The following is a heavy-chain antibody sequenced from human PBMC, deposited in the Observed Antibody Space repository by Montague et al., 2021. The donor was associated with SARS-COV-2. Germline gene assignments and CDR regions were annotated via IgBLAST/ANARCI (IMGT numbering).Heavy chain of an antibody. J-gene: IGHJ5*02. V-gene: IGHV4-4*02. CDR1: GGSISSGTW. CDR2: ISHSGGT. D-gene: IGHD1-26*01. CDR3: ARLSSDIGGYFWFDP. Sequence: SETLSLTCAVSGGSISSGTWWTWVRQPPGKGLEWIGEISHSGGTNYNPSLKSRVTISVDKSKNQFPLNLNSVTAAATAVYYCARLSSDIGGYFWFDPWGQGTLVSVSS.